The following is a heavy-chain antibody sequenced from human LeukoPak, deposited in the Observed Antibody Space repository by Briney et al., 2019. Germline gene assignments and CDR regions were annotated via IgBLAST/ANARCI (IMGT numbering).Heavy chain of an antibody. CDR1: GFTFSNYI. CDR2: ISGSSSIM. V-gene: IGHV3-48*01. CDR3: TRDLGFDPY. D-gene: IGHD3-10*01. J-gene: IGHJ4*02. Sequence: GGSLRLSCSGSGFTFSNYIMNWVRQAPGKGLEWLSYISGSSSIMSYADSVRGRFTISRDNARNTLYLQMNSLRAEDTAVYYCTRDLGFDPYWGQGTLVTVSS.